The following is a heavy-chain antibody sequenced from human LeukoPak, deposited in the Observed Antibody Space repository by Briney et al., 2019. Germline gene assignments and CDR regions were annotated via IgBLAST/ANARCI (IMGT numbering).Heavy chain of an antibody. J-gene: IGHJ4*02. CDR2: ISTSSIYI. Sequence: PGGSLRLSCAASGFTFSSYSMNWVRQAPGKGLEWVSSISTSSIYIYYADSVKGRFTISRDNSKNSLYLQMNSLRAEDTAVYYCARYFGRGSYYGVDYWGQGTLVTVSS. CDR3: ARYFGRGSYYGVDY. D-gene: IGHD1-26*01. CDR1: GFTFSSYS. V-gene: IGHV3-21*01.